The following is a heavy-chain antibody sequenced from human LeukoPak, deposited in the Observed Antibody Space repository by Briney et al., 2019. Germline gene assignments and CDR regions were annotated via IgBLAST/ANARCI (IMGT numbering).Heavy chain of an antibody. Sequence: GGSLRLSCEGSAFIFSGHWMNWVRQTPGKGLEWVASIKEDGSERQYVDSVKGRFSISRDNTKGSLFLQLNSLRAEDTAVYYCARARDGSWDYWGQGTLVTVSS. D-gene: IGHD6-13*01. CDR1: AFIFSGHW. CDR3: ARARDGSWDY. CDR2: IKEDGSER. V-gene: IGHV3-7*03. J-gene: IGHJ4*02.